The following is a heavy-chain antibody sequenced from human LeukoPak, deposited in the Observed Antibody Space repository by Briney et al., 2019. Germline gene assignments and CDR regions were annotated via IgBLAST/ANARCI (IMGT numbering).Heavy chain of an antibody. V-gene: IGHV3-21*01. D-gene: IGHD3-3*01. Sequence: GGSLRLSCAASGFTFSSYSMNWVRQAPGKGLEWVSSISSSSSYIYYADSVKGRFTISRDNAKNSLYLQMNSLRAEDTAVYYCARGVKHYDFWPYHHPAGYDTDYWGQGTLVTVSS. CDR2: ISSSSSYI. J-gene: IGHJ4*02. CDR3: ARGVKHYDFWPYHHPAGYDTDY. CDR1: GFTFSSYS.